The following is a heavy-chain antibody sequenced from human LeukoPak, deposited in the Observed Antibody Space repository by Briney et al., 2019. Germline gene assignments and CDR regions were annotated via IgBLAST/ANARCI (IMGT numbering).Heavy chain of an antibody. V-gene: IGHV4-39*01. Sequence: SETLSFTCTGSGDSISSSSYYWGWIRQPPGKGLEWIGSIYYSGSTYYNPSLKSRVTISVDTSKNQFSLKLSSVTAADTAVYYCARQRLGYCSGGSCRYYYYYYYMDVWGKGTTVTVSS. D-gene: IGHD2-15*01. CDR2: IYYSGST. CDR3: ARQRLGYCSGGSCRYYYYYYYMDV. J-gene: IGHJ6*03. CDR1: GDSISSSSYY.